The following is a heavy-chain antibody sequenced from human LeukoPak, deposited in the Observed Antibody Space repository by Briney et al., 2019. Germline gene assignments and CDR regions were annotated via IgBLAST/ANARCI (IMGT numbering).Heavy chain of an antibody. CDR3: ASAPLAAAGGYYFDY. CDR1: GFTFSSYG. J-gene: IGHJ4*02. D-gene: IGHD6-13*01. CDR2: IRYDGSNK. Sequence: GGSLRLSCAASGFTFSSYGMHWVRQAPGKGLEWVAFIRYDGSNKYYADSVKGRFTISRDNSKNTLYLQMNSLRAEDTAVYYCASAPLAAAGGYYFDYWGQGTLVTVSS. V-gene: IGHV3-30*02.